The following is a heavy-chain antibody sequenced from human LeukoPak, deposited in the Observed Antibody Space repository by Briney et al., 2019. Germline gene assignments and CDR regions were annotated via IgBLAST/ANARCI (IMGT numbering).Heavy chain of an antibody. V-gene: IGHV3-23*01. D-gene: IGHD4-17*01. CDR1: GFTLSNYA. CDR3: ARDPNGDYVGAFDF. Sequence: QPGGSLRLSCVASGFTLSNYAMTWVRLAPGRGLEWVSSIRGIRGSNAVTGYADSVRGRFPNSRDNSEDTLYLQMNNLRAEDTAVYYCARDPNGDYVGAFDFRGRGTLVTVSS. J-gene: IGHJ3*01. CDR2: IRGIRGSNAVT.